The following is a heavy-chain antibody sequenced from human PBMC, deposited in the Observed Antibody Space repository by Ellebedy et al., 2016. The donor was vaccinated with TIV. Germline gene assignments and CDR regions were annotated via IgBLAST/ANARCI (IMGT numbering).Heavy chain of an antibody. D-gene: IGHD2-15*01. CDR2: ISSSGQTI. V-gene: IGHV3-48*02. CDR1: GFDFTQYS. CDR3: AREAVVVFAVPFDN. J-gene: IGHJ4*02. Sequence: GGSLRLSCVASGFDFTQYSMNWIRQAPGKGPEWLSYISSSGQTIFYADFLRGRISISRDNARSSLYLQMSSLTEEETAVYYCAREAVVVFAVPFDNWGQGVLVTVSS.